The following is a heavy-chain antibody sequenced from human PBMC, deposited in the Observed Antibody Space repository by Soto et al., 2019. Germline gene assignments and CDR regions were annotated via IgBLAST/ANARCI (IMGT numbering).Heavy chain of an antibody. CDR2: FDPEDGET. Sequence: ASVKVSCKVSGYTLTELSMHWVRQAPGKGLEWMGGFDPEDGETIYAQKFQGRVTMTEDTSTDTAYMELSSLRSEDTAVYYCATGYGSGSYSRDNYYYYYYMAVWGKGTTVTVSS. J-gene: IGHJ6*03. CDR1: GYTLTELS. CDR3: ATGYGSGSYSRDNYYYYYYMAV. D-gene: IGHD3-10*01. V-gene: IGHV1-24*01.